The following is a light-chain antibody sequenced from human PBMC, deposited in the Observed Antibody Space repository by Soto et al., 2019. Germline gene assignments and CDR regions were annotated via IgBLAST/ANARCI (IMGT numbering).Light chain of an antibody. CDR3: QQYGTSRRT. Sequence: EIVLTQSPGTLSLSPGERATLSCRASQSVSDSYLAWYQQKPGQAPRLLIHAASTRATGIPDRFSGSGSGTDFTLTISTLEPEDFAVYYCQQYGTSRRTFGGGTKVDIK. CDR1: QSVSDSY. J-gene: IGKJ4*01. CDR2: AAS. V-gene: IGKV3-20*01.